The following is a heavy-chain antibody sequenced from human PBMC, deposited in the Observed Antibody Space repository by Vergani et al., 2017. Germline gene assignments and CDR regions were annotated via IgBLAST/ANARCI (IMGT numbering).Heavy chain of an antibody. CDR1: GGTFSSYA. CDR3: ARGRGEQLVQREYDFDY. J-gene: IGHJ4*02. Sequence: QVQLVQSGAEVKKPGSSVKVSCKASGGTFSSYAISWVRQAPGQGLEWMGRIIPILGIANYAQKFQGRVTITADESTSTAYMELSSLRSEDTAVYYCARGRGEQLVQREYDFDYWGQGTLVTVSS. V-gene: IGHV1-69*04. D-gene: IGHD6-6*01. CDR2: IIPILGIA.